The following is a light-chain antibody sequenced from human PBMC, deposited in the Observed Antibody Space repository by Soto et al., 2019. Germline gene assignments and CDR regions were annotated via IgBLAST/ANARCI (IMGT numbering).Light chain of an antibody. Sequence: IQMTQSPSSLSASVGDRVTITCQASQDINDHLNWYQQKPGNVPKLLIYDASNLQTGVTSRFSGSGSGTDFTFTISSLQPEDIATYYCKQYDNLPLFGQGTRLEI. CDR3: KQYDNLPL. J-gene: IGKJ5*01. CDR2: DAS. CDR1: QDINDH. V-gene: IGKV1-33*01.